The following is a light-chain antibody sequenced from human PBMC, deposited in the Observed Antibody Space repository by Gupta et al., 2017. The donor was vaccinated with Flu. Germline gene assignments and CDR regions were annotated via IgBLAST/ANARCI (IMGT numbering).Light chain of an antibody. CDR3: QQYDDWPPIT. Sequence: ELVMTQSPDTLSVSPGERATLSCRASQSISSNLAWYQHKPGLAPRLLIFGASTRATGIADRFSGSGSGTEFTLTISSLESEDFAVYYCQQYDDWPPITFGQWTRLEIK. CDR1: QSISSN. V-gene: IGKV3-15*01. CDR2: GAS. J-gene: IGKJ5*01.